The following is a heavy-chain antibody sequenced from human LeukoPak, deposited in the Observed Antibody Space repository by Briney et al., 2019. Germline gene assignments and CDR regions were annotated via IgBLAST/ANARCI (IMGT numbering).Heavy chain of an antibody. CDR1: GFTFSSYS. V-gene: IGHV3-48*01. Sequence: GGSLRLSCAASGFTFSSYSMNWVRQAPGKGLEWVSYISSSSSTIYYADSVKGRFTISRDNSKNTLYLQMNSLRAEDTAVYYCAKDPDIVGAADPGAFDIWGQGTMVTVSS. D-gene: IGHD1-26*01. CDR2: ISSSSSTI. CDR3: AKDPDIVGAADPGAFDI. J-gene: IGHJ3*02.